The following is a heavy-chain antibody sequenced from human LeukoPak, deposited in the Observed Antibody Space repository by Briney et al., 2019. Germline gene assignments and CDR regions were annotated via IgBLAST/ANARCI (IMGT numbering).Heavy chain of an antibody. CDR1: GGSFNSGGYY. Sequence: PSQTLSLTCTVSGGSFNSGGYYWTWIRQHPGKGLEWLGYIYYSGRTYYNPSLKSRITISLDTSKNQFSLNLTSVSAADTAFYFCARSSDYGDYDWGQGTLITVSS. V-gene: IGHV4-31*03. J-gene: IGHJ4*02. D-gene: IGHD4-17*01. CDR2: IYYSGRT. CDR3: ARSSDYGDYD.